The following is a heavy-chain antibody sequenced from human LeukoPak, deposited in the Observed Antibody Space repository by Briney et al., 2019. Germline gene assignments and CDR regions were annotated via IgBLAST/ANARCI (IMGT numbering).Heavy chain of an antibody. Sequence: ASVKVSCKASGYTFTSYYMHWVRQAPGQGLEWMGWIDPNSGGTKSAQRFQGRVTMTRDTSVSTAYMELGRLRSDDTAFYYCARDRAGTTGDYWGQGTLVTVSS. CDR3: ARDRAGTTGDY. CDR2: IDPNSGGT. J-gene: IGHJ4*02. D-gene: IGHD1-7*01. V-gene: IGHV1-2*02. CDR1: GYTFTSYY.